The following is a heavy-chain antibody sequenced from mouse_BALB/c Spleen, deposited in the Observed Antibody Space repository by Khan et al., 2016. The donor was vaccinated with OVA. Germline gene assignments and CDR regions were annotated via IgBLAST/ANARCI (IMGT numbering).Heavy chain of an antibody. J-gene: IGHJ4*01. CDR3: ARHGDGKGDAMDY. D-gene: IGHD2-1*01. Sequence: EVELVESGGGLVQPGGSLKLSCATSGFTFSDYYMYWVRQTPEKRLEWVAYISNGGGSNYYPDTVKGRFTISRDNAKNTLYLQMSRLKSEYAAMYYCARHGDGKGDAMDYWGQGTSVTVSS. V-gene: IGHV5-12*02. CDR2: ISNGGGSN. CDR1: GFTFSDYY.